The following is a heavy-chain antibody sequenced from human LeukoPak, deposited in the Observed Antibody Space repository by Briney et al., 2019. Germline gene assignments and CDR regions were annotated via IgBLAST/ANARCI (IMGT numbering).Heavy chain of an antibody. CDR1: GYSISSGYY. J-gene: IGHJ3*02. D-gene: IGHD3-22*01. CDR2: MYHSGNT. V-gene: IGHV4-38-2*02. CDR3: ARDYYDSSGSYAFDI. Sequence: SETLSLTCTVSGYSISSGYYWAWIRQPPGKGLEWIGSMYHSGNTYYNPSLKSRVTIAVDTSKNQFSLKLSSVTTADTAVYYCARDYYDSSGSYAFDIWGQGTMVTVSS.